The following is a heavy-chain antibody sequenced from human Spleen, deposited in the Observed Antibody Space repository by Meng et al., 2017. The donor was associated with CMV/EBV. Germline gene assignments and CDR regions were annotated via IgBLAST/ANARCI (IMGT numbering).Heavy chain of an antibody. CDR2: ISGSGGST. J-gene: IGHJ6*02. D-gene: IGHD3-3*01. V-gene: IGHV3-23*01. CDR1: GYTFSSYA. Sequence: SCKASGYTFSSYAMSWVRQAPGKGLEWVSAISGSGGSTYYADSVKGRFTISRDNSKNTLYLQMNSLRAEDTAVYYCAKALDFFPNYYYYGMDVWGQGTTVTVSS. CDR3: AKALDFFPNYYYYGMDV.